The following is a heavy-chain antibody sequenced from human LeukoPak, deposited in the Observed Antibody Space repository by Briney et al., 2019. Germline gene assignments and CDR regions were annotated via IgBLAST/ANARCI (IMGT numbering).Heavy chain of an antibody. D-gene: IGHD3-10*01. CDR3: ARGRGGSRTYPHFDY. CDR2: IYYSGST. Sequence: SQTLSLTCTVSGGSISSGGYYWSWIRQHPGKGLEWIAYIYYSGSTSYNPSLKSRVSVSLDTPKNQFSLKLSSVTAADTAVYYCARGRGGSRTYPHFDYWGQGTLVTVSS. J-gene: IGHJ4*02. CDR1: GGSISSGGYY. V-gene: IGHV4-31*03.